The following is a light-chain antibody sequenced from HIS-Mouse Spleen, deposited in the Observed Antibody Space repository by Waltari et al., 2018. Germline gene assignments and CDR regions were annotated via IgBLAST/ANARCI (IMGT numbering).Light chain of an antibody. CDR1: QSVSSY. CDR2: DAS. V-gene: IGKV3-11*01. J-gene: IGKJ1*01. Sequence: EIVLTQSPATLSLSPGERATLSCRSSQSVSSYLAWYQHKPGQAPSLLIDDASNRATGIPARFSGSGSGTDFTLTISSLEPEDFAVYYCQQRSNWPWTFGQGTKVEIK. CDR3: QQRSNWPWT.